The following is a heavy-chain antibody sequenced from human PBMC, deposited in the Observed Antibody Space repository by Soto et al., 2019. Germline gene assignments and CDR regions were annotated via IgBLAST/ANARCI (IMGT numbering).Heavy chain of an antibody. CDR1: GYTFTAFA. CDR3: ARAVAVPADFDY. J-gene: IGHJ4*02. Sequence: ASVKVSCKASGYTFTAFAMHWVRQAPGQRLEWMGWINAGNGNTKYSQKFQGRVTITRDTSASTAYMELSSLRSEDTAVYYCARAVAVPADFDYWGQGTLVTVSS. D-gene: IGHD6-19*01. V-gene: IGHV1-3*01. CDR2: INAGNGNT.